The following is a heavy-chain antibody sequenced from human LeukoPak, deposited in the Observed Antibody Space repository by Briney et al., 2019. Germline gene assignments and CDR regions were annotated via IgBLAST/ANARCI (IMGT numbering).Heavy chain of an antibody. CDR2: INPSGGST. Sequence: ASVKVSCKASGYTFTSYYMHWVRQAPGQGLEWMGIINPSGGSTSYAQKFQGRVTMTRDTSTSTVYMELSSLRSEDTAVYYCAGYYDFWSGSPDNWFDPWGQGTLVTVSS. V-gene: IGHV1-46*01. CDR1: GYTFTSYY. J-gene: IGHJ5*02. CDR3: AGYYDFWSGSPDNWFDP. D-gene: IGHD3-3*01.